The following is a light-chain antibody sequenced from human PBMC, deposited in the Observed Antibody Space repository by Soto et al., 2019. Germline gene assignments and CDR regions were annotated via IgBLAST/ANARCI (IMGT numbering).Light chain of an antibody. Sequence: EIVMTQSPATLTVSPGERATLSCRASQSISSNLAWYQQEPGQAPRLLIYDASTWATGIPARFSGSGSGTEFTLTISSLQSEDFAVYYSQQYNNLPLTFGGGTKVEVK. CDR2: DAS. CDR3: QQYNNLPLT. CDR1: QSISSN. J-gene: IGKJ4*01. V-gene: IGKV3-15*01.